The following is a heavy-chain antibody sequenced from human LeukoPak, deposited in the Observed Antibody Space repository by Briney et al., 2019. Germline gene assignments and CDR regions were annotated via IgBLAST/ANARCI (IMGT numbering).Heavy chain of an antibody. V-gene: IGHV2-5*01. Sequence: SGPTLVKPTQTLTLTCTFSGFSLSTSGVGVGWIRQPPGKTLEWLALIYWNDDKRYSPSLRSRLTITKDTSKNQVVLTMTNMDPVDTATYYCAHGRGEVPSPNFDYWGQGTLVTVSS. CDR2: IYWNDDK. CDR1: GFSLSTSGVG. CDR3: AHGRGEVPSPNFDY. D-gene: IGHD2-21*01. J-gene: IGHJ4*02.